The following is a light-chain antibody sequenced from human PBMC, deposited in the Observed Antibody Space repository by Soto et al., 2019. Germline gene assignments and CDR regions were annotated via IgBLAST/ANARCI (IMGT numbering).Light chain of an antibody. V-gene: IGKV1-39*01. CDR1: QIISSY. CDR2: AAS. Sequence: DIQMTQSPSSLSASVGDRVTITCRASQIISSYLNWYQQKPGKAPKLLIYAASSLQSGVPSRFSGSGSGTDFTLTISSLQPEDFATYYCKQSYSSLTTFGQGTRLEI. CDR3: KQSYSSLTT. J-gene: IGKJ5*01.